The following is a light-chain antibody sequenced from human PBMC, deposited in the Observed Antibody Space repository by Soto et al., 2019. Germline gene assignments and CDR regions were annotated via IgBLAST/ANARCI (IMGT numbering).Light chain of an antibody. CDR3: QQYNNWSIT. V-gene: IGKV3-20*01. J-gene: IGKJ5*01. Sequence: EIVLTQSPGTLCLSPGERATLSCRASQSVSSSYLAWYQQKPGQAPRLLIYGASSRATGIPDRFSGSGSGTDFTLTISSLQSEDFAVYYCQQYNNWSITFGQGTRLENK. CDR2: GAS. CDR1: QSVSSSY.